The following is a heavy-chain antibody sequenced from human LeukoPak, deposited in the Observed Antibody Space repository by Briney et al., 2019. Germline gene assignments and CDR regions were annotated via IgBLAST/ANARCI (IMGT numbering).Heavy chain of an antibody. V-gene: IGHV3-23*01. CDR1: GFTFSSYA. J-gene: IGHJ4*02. CDR3: AKESGKFDY. CDR2: ISGSGGST. Sequence: PGGSLRLSCAASGFTFSSYAMSWVRQAPGKGLEWVSAISGSGGSTYYADSVKGRFSISRDNSKNSLYLEMNSLRTEDAAMYYCAKESGKFDYWGQGTLVAVSS.